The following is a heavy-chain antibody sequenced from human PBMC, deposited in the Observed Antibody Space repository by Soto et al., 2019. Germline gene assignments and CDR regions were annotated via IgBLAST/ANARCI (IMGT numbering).Heavy chain of an antibody. J-gene: IGHJ4*02. Sequence: QVQLVQSGAEVKRPGASVKVSCKASGYTFTNYGVHWVRQAPGQRLGWMGWINAGDGSRKYSRNFQGRVIITSDTTASTAYMEMSSLRSEDTAVYYCVRDGAVAGNLNFDFWGQGTLVTVSS. CDR3: VRDGAVAGNLNFDF. V-gene: IGHV1-3*01. CDR1: GYTFTNYG. CDR2: INAGDGSR. D-gene: IGHD6-19*01.